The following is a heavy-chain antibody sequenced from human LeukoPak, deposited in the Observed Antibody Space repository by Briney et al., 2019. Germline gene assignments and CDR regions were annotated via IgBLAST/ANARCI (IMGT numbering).Heavy chain of an antibody. J-gene: IGHJ3*02. D-gene: IGHD3-22*01. CDR1: GGSISSYY. Sequence: SETLSLTCTVSGGSISSYYWSWIRQPAGKGLEWIGRIYTSGSTNYNPSLKSRVTMSADTSKNQFSLKLSSVTAADTAVYYCARGRNYYDSSGYYHESAFDIWGQGTMVTVSS. CDR2: IYTSGST. CDR3: ARGRNYYDSSGYYHESAFDI. V-gene: IGHV4-4*07.